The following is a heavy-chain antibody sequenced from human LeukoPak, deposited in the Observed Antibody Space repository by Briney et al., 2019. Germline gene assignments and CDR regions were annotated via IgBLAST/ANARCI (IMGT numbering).Heavy chain of an antibody. CDR1: GFTSSSYG. CDR2: ISGSGGST. Sequence: PGGSLRLSCAASGFTSSSYGMSWVRQAPGKGLEWVSAISGSGGSTYYADSVKGRFTISRDNSKNTLYLQMNSLRAEDTAVYYCAKGQGVYYYYMDVWGKGTTVTISS. J-gene: IGHJ6*03. D-gene: IGHD3-10*01. CDR3: AKGQGVYYYYMDV. V-gene: IGHV3-23*01.